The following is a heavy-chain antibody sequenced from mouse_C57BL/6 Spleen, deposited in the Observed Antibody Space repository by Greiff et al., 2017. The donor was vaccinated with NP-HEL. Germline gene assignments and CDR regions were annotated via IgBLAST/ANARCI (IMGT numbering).Heavy chain of an antibody. CDR2: ISSGGSYT. Sequence: EVKLVESGGDLVKPGGSLKLSCAASGFTFSSYGMSWVRQTPDKRLEWVATISSGGSYTYYPDSVKGRFTISRDNAKNPLYRQMSSLKSEDTAMYYCAARLFDYWGQGTTLTVSS. CDR1: GFTFSSYG. J-gene: IGHJ2*01. V-gene: IGHV5-6*02. CDR3: AARLFDY.